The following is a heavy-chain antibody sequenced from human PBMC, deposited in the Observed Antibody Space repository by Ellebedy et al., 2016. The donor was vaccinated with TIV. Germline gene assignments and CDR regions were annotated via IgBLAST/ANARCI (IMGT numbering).Heavy chain of an antibody. J-gene: IGHJ4*02. CDR3: ARGGQGAFDY. CDR1: GFTFSSYA. D-gene: IGHD3-16*01. V-gene: IGHV3-23*01. CDR2: ISGGGGST. Sequence: GESLKISXAASGFTFSSYAMSWVRQAPGKGLEWVSAISGGGGSTYYADSVKGRFTISRDNSKNTLYLQMNSLRAEDTAVYYCARGGQGAFDYWGQGTLVTVSS.